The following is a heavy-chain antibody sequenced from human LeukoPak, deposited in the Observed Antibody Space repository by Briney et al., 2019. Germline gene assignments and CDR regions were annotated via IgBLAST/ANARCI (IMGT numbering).Heavy chain of an antibody. D-gene: IGHD4-23*01. CDR1: GYTFTYYY. Sequence: ASVKVSCKGFGYTFTYYYMHWVRQAPGQGPEWMGIVNPNDGSTTYAQKFQGRVTMTRDMSTNTVYMELSSLRSDDTAEYFCAIVSPMTTVARGQGAFDIWGQGTMVIVSA. CDR3: AIVSPMTTVARGQGAFDI. J-gene: IGHJ3*02. CDR2: VNPNDGST. V-gene: IGHV1-46*01.